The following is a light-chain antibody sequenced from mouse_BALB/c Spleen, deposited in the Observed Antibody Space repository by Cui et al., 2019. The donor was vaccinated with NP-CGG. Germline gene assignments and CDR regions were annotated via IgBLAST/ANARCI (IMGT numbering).Light chain of an antibody. Sequence: QAVVTQEPALTPSPGETVTLTCHSSTGAVTTSNYANWVQEKPDHLFTGLIGGTNNRVPGVPARFSGSLIGDKAALTITGAQTEDEAIYFCALWYSNHWVFGGGTKLTVL. CDR3: ALWYSNHWV. V-gene: IGLV1*01. CDR2: GTN. J-gene: IGLJ1*01. CDR1: TGAVTTSNY.